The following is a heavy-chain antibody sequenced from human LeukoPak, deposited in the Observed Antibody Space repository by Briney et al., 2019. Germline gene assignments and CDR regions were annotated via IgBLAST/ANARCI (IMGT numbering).Heavy chain of an antibody. CDR3: ARVWAGGDFPFDY. CDR2: VYHSGST. V-gene: IGHV4-4*02. Sequence: PSETLSLTCAVSGVSISSSNWWSWVRQPLGKGLEWIGEVYHSGSTNYNPSLKSRVTISVDKSKNQFSLKLSSVTAADTAAYYCARVWAGGDFPFDYWGQGTLVTVSS. D-gene: IGHD2-21*02. J-gene: IGHJ4*02. CDR1: GVSISSSNW.